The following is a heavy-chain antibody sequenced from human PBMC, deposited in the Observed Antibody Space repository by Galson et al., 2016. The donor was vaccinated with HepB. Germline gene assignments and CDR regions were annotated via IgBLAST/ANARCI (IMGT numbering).Heavy chain of an antibody. Sequence: TLSLTCTVSDGSINTYYWTWIRQSAGKGLEWIGRIRTSGNTNYSPSLESRVTMSLDTSKNQFSLKLRSVTAADTAVYFCARQAVTAHFDYWAQGTLVTVSS. CDR3: ARQAVTAHFDY. CDR1: DGSINTYY. D-gene: IGHD2-21*02. V-gene: IGHV4-4*07. J-gene: IGHJ4*02. CDR2: IRTSGNT.